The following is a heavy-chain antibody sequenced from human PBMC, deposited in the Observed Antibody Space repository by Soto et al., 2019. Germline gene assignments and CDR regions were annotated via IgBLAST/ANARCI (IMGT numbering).Heavy chain of an antibody. CDR2: IIPIFGTA. Sequence: ASVKVSCKASGGTFSSYAISWVRQAPGQGLEWMGRIIPIFGTANYAQKFQGRVTITADKSTSTAYMELSSLRSEDTAVYYCARDLGTAAAGTDAFDIWGQGTMVTVSS. D-gene: IGHD6-13*01. J-gene: IGHJ3*02. CDR1: GGTFSSYA. V-gene: IGHV1-69*06. CDR3: ARDLGTAAAGTDAFDI.